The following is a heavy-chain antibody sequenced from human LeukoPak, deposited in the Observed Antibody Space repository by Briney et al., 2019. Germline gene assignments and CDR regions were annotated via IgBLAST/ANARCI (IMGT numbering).Heavy chain of an antibody. CDR3: ARSIGTRGYYYYYMDV. CDR2: IIPIFGTA. Sequence: SVKVSCKASGYTFTGYYMHWVRQAPGQGLEWMGGIIPIFGTANYAQKFQGRVTITADESTSTAYMELSSLRSEDTAVYYCARSIGTRGYYYYYMDVWGKGTTVTVSS. D-gene: IGHD2-2*01. J-gene: IGHJ6*03. V-gene: IGHV1-69*13. CDR1: GYTFTGYY.